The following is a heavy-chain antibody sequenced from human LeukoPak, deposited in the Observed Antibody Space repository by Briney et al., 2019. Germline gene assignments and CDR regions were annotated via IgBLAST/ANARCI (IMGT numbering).Heavy chain of an antibody. CDR2: IKEDGSEK. Sequence: PGRSLRLSCAASGFTFSSYWMTWVRQAPTKGLEWVANIKEDGSEKYYVDSVKGRFTISRDNAKNSLYLQINSLRAEDTAVYHCARDQFSGYYDYWGQGTLVTVSS. D-gene: IGHD3-22*01. J-gene: IGHJ4*02. CDR3: ARDQFSGYYDY. CDR1: GFTFSSYW. V-gene: IGHV3-7*01.